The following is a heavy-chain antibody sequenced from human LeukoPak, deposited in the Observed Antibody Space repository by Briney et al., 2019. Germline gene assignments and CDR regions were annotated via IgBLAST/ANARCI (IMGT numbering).Heavy chain of an antibody. Sequence: GGSLRLSCAASGFSVRTTYMSWVRQAPGKGLEWVAFIRYDAINKYYADSVKGRFTISRDNSRNTLYLQMNSLRAEDTALYYCAKDGDTVSGTYYFDMDVWGKGTTVTISS. CDR1: GFSVRTTY. J-gene: IGHJ6*03. D-gene: IGHD1-26*01. CDR3: AKDGDTVSGTYYFDMDV. CDR2: IRYDAINK. V-gene: IGHV3-30*02.